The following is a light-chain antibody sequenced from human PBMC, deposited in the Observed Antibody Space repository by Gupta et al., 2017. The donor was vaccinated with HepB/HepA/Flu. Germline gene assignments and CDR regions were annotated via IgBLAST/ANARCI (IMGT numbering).Light chain of an antibody. CDR3: QHRSNWPPIT. J-gene: IGKJ5*01. Sequence: PGERATLSCRASQSVGVSLAWYQQKPGQAPRLLIYDASNRATGIPARFSGSGSGTDFTLTISSREPEDFAFYYCQHRSNWPPITFGQGTRLKVK. CDR1: QSVGVS. CDR2: DAS. V-gene: IGKV3-11*01.